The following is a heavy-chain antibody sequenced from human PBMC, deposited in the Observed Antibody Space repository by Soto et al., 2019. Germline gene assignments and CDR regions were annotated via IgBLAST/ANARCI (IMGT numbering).Heavy chain of an antibody. CDR1: GFTFSSYS. V-gene: IGHV3-48*04. CDR2: ISSSGSTI. D-gene: IGHD1-7*01. CDR3: ARIGWNYLDAFDI. J-gene: IGHJ3*02. Sequence: GGSLRLSCAASGFTFSSYSMNWVRQAPGKGLEWVSYISSSGSTIYYADSVKGRFTISRDNAKNSLYLQMNSLRAEDTAVYYCARIGWNYLDAFDIWGQGTMVTVSS.